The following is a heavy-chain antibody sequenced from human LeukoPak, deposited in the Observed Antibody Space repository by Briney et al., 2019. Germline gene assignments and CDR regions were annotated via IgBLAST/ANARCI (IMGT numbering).Heavy chain of an antibody. J-gene: IGHJ4*02. CDR1: GFTFNSYA. CDR2: ISGSGGYT. CDR3: AKTGISSGYYLYYFDY. D-gene: IGHD3-22*01. V-gene: IGHV3-23*01. Sequence: GGSLRLSCAASGFTFNSYAMSWVRQAPGKGLEWVSGISGSGGYTYYVDSVKGRFTISRDNSKNTLYLQMNSLRAEDTAVYYCAKTGISSGYYLYYFDYWGQGTLVTVSS.